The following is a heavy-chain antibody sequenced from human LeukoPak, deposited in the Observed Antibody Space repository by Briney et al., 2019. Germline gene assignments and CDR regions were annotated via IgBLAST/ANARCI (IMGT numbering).Heavy chain of an antibody. D-gene: IGHD6-25*01. CDR1: GFTFNDYW. J-gene: IGHJ6*03. CDR2: INEDGSAK. CDR3: ARFAAGGSYYYYMDV. V-gene: IGHV3-7*01. Sequence: SGGSLRLSCTASGFTFNDYWMTWVRQTPGKGLEWLANINEDGSAKNYVDSVKGRFTISRDNAKNSLYLKMNSLRADDTAVYYCARFAAGGSYYYYMDVWGKGTTVTVSS.